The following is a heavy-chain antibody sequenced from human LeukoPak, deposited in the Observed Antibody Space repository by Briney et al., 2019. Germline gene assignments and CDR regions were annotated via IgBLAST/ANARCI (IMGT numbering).Heavy chain of an antibody. CDR3: ARDCGGDCHEYFQH. CDR1: GGTFSSYA. D-gene: IGHD2-21*02. J-gene: IGHJ1*01. V-gene: IGHV1-69*05. CDR2: IIPIFGTA. Sequence: SVKVSCKASGGTFSSYAISWVRQAPGQGLEWMGRIIPIFGTANYAQKFQGRVTITTDESTSTAYMELSSLRSEDTAVYYCARDCGGDCHEYFQHWGQGTLVTVSS.